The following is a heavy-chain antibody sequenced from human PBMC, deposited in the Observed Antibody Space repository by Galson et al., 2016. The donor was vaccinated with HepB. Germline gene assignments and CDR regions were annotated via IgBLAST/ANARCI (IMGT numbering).Heavy chain of an antibody. J-gene: IGHJ4*02. D-gene: IGHD5-18*01. CDR2: IYYNGYT. CDR1: GGSVIIGSSY. CDR3: ARNYGYSFGSGADY. V-gene: IGHV4-30-4*08. Sequence: TLSLTCTVSGGSVIIGSSYWGWIRQPPGKGLEWIGYIYYNGYTHYTPSLRSRATISVDTSKNQFSLKLRSVTAADTAVYYCARNYGYSFGSGADYWGQGTLVTVSS.